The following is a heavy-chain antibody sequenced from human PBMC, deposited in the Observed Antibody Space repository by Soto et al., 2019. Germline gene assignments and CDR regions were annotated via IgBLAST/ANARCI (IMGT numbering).Heavy chain of an antibody. V-gene: IGHV1-46*01. J-gene: IGHJ5*02. CDR2: INPSGGST. D-gene: IGHD3-22*01. CDR3: ARDGDYYDSSGYPNWFDP. Sequence: ASVKVSCKASGYTLTSYYMHWLRQAPGQGLEWMGIINPSGGSTSYAQKFQGRVTMTRDTSTSTVYMELSSLRSEDTAVYYCARDGDYYDSSGYPNWFDPWGQGTLVTVSS. CDR1: GYTLTSYY.